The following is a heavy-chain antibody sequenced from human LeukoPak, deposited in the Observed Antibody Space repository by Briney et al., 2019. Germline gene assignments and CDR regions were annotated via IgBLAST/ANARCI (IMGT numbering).Heavy chain of an antibody. Sequence: SETLSLTCTVSGYSISSGYYWGWIRQPPGKGLEWIGRIYHSGSTYYNPSLKSRVTISVDTSKNQFSLKLSSVTAADTAVYYCARGSWELLRGYYYYMDVWGKGTTVTVSS. CDR3: ARGSWELLRGYYYYMDV. J-gene: IGHJ6*03. V-gene: IGHV4-38-2*02. D-gene: IGHD1-26*01. CDR2: IYHSGST. CDR1: GYSISSGYY.